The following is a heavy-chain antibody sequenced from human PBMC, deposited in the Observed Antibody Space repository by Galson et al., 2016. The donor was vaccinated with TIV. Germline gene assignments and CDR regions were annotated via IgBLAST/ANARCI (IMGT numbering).Heavy chain of an antibody. CDR3: ARGSLDL. CDR1: GFTFSDYY. J-gene: IGHJ6*02. Sequence: SLRLSCAVSGFTFSDYYMVWVRQAPGKGLQWVSYISSTGLLTNYADSVKGRFTVSRDNAKDSVFLQMNSLRAEDTAVYYCARGSLDLWGQGTTVTVSS. CDR2: ISSTGLLT. V-gene: IGHV3-11*05.